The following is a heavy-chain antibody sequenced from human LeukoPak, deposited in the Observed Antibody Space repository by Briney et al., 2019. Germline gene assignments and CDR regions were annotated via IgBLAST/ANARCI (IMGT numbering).Heavy chain of an antibody. Sequence: SETLSLTRTVSDGSISSHYWSWIRQPPGKGLEWIGYIYYSGSTSYNSSLKSRVTISVDTSKNQFSLKLSSVTAADTAVYYCARGGYYDRSGNSYKFGFDMWGQGTMVTVSS. CDR1: DGSISSHY. J-gene: IGHJ3*02. CDR3: ARGGYYDRSGNSYKFGFDM. CDR2: IYYSGST. V-gene: IGHV4-59*11. D-gene: IGHD3-22*01.